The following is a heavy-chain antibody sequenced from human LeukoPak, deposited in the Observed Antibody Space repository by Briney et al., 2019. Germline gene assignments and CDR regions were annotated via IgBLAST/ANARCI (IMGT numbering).Heavy chain of an antibody. CDR2: IYSGGST. CDR3: AKDRGSGWYEIDY. V-gene: IGHV3-53*05. D-gene: IGHD6-19*01. CDR1: GFTVRSNY. J-gene: IGHJ4*02. Sequence: GGSLRLSCAASGFTVRSNYMTWVRQAPGKGLECVSVIYSGGSTYYADSVKGRFTISRDNSKNTLYLQMNSLRAEDTAVYYCAKDRGSGWYEIDYWGQGTLVTVSS.